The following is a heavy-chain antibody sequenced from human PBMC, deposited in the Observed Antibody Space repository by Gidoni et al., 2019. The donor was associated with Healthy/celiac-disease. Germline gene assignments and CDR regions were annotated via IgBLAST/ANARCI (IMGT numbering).Heavy chain of an antibody. CDR3: ARIYSSSWLEGVDY. Sequence: EVQLVESGGGLVKPGGDLRLACAAYGFPFSSYSMSWVRQAPGKGLELVSAISSSSSYIYYADSVKGRFTISRDNAKNSLYLQMNSLRAEDTAVYYCARIYSSSWLEGVDYWGQGTLVTVSS. V-gene: IGHV3-21*01. D-gene: IGHD6-13*01. CDR2: ISSSSSYI. CDR1: GFPFSSYS. J-gene: IGHJ4*02.